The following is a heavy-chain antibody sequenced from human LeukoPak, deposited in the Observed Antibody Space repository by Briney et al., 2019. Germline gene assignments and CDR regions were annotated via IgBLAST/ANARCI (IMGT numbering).Heavy chain of an antibody. D-gene: IGHD6-19*01. CDR1: GFTFSSYG. CDR3: ARDPYSSGLNWFDA. V-gene: IGHV3-33*01. CDR2: IWYDGSNK. J-gene: IGHJ5*02. Sequence: GRSVRLSCAASGFTFSSYGMHWARQAPGKGLEWVAVIWYDGSNKYYVDSVKGRFTISRDNSKNTVYLQMNSLRAEDTAVYYCARDPYSSGLNWFDAWGQGTLVTVSS.